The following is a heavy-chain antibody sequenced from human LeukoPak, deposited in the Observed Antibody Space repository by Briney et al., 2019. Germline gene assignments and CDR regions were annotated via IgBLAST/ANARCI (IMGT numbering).Heavy chain of an antibody. Sequence: GGSLRLSCAASGFTFSSYWMHWVRQAPGKGLVWVSRIYSDGSSYTADYVKGRFTISRDNAKDTLYLQMNSLRAEDTAVYYCAKNLPAAILDYYYGMDVWGQGTTVTVSS. CDR2: IYSDGSSY. CDR1: GFTFSSYW. D-gene: IGHD2-2*02. V-gene: IGHV3-74*03. J-gene: IGHJ6*02. CDR3: AKNLPAAILDYYYGMDV.